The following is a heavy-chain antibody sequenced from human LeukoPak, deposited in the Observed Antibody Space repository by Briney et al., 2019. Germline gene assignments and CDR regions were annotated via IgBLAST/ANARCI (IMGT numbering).Heavy chain of an antibody. CDR3: ARAAEVLVGAALNSHFDY. CDR2: ISSHGGST. V-gene: IGHV3-64*01. CDR1: GFTFSSYA. D-gene: IGHD1-26*01. J-gene: IGHJ4*02. Sequence: PRGSRRLSCAASGFTFSSYAMHWVRQAPGKGLEYVSAISSHGGSTYYANSVKGRFTISRDNSKNTVYLQMGSLRAEDMAVYYCARAAEVLVGAALNSHFDYWGQGTLVIVSS.